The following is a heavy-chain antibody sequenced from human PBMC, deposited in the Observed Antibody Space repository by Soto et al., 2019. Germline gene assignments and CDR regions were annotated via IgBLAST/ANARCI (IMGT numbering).Heavy chain of an antibody. Sequence: QVQLVQSGAEVKKPGASVKVSCKASGYTFTSYYMHWVRQAPGQGLEWMGIINPSGGSTSYAQKVQGRVTMTRDTSTSTVYMELSSLRAEDTAVYYCASTAMRAAYHTSEEAFDIWGQGTMVTGSS. CDR3: ASTAMRAAYHTSEEAFDI. V-gene: IGHV1-46*01. J-gene: IGHJ3*02. CDR1: GYTFTSYY. D-gene: IGHD2-2*01. CDR2: INPSGGST.